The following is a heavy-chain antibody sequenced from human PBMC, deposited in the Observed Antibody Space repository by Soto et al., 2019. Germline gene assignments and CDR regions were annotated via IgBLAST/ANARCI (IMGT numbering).Heavy chain of an antibody. CDR1: GYTFTRYA. D-gene: IGHD5-18*01. CDR3: ARQGDSRILRDAFDI. Sequence: QVQLVQSGAEVKQPGASVKVSCKSSGYTFTRYAMHWVRQAPGQGLEWLGWINTGNGDTGFSQKFQGRVSITMDTAASTTYLELSSLISEDTAVYYCARQGDSRILRDAFDIWGQGTLVTVAS. V-gene: IGHV1-3*04. CDR2: INTGNGDT. J-gene: IGHJ3*02.